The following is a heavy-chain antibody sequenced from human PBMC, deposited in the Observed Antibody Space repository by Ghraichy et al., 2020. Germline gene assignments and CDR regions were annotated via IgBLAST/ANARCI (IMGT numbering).Heavy chain of an antibody. CDR2: IYTSGST. CDR1: GGSISSYY. Sequence: SQTLSLTCTVSGGSISSYYWSWIRQPAGKGLEWIGRIYTSGSTNYNPSLKSRVTMSVDTSKNQFSLKLSSVTAADTAVYYCARAREFLGSWYPFDYWGQGTLVTVSS. CDR3: ARAREFLGSWYPFDY. D-gene: IGHD6-13*01. V-gene: IGHV4-4*07. J-gene: IGHJ4*02.